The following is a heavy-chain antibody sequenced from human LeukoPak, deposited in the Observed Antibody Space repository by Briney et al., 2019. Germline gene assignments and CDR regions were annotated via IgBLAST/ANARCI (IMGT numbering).Heavy chain of an antibody. J-gene: IGHJ4*02. Sequence: SETLSLTCSVSGYSISSGHYWGWIRQPPGKGLEWIGTIYESGNTYYNPSLKSRVTISVDTSKNQFSLKLSSVTAADTAVYYCARGVMIFGVGVYYFDYWGQGTLVTVSS. CDR1: GYSISSGHY. V-gene: IGHV4-38-2*02. CDR2: IYESGNT. D-gene: IGHD3-3*01. CDR3: ARGVMIFGVGVYYFDY.